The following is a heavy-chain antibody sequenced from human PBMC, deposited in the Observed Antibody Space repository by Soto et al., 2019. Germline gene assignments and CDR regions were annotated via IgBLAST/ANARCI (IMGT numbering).Heavy chain of an antibody. J-gene: IGHJ4*02. V-gene: IGHV3-23*01. D-gene: IGHD3-10*01. Sequence: PGGSLRLSCVVSGFSFSDFAMTWVRQTAGKGLEWISSISASGGSTNYADYVKGRFTISRDNSKNTLYLQMNSLRAEDTAVYYCARGRGGDWGQGTLVTVSS. CDR2: ISASGGST. CDR1: GFSFSDFA. CDR3: ARGRGGD.